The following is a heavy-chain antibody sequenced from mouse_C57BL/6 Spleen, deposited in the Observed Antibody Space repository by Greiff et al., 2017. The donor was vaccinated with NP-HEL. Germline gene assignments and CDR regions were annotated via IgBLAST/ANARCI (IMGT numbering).Heavy chain of an antibody. CDR3: ARRATLYYDYDDWYFDV. D-gene: IGHD2-4*01. V-gene: IGHV1-80*01. J-gene: IGHJ1*03. CDR1: GYAFSSYW. CDR2: IYPGDGDT. Sequence: QVQLQQSGAELVKPGASVKISCKASGYAFSSYWMNWVKQRPGTGLEWIGQIYPGDGDTNYNGKFKGKATLTADKSSSPAYMQLSSLTSEDSAVYFCARRATLYYDYDDWYFDVWGTGTTVTVSS.